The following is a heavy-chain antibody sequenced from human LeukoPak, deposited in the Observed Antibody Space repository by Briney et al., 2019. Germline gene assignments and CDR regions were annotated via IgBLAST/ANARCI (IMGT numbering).Heavy chain of an antibody. CDR1: GGSFSGYY. D-gene: IGHD1-26*01. Sequence: KTSETLSLTCAVCGGSFSGYYWSWIRQPPGKGLEWIGEINHSGSTNYNPSLKSRVTISVDTSKNQFSLKLSSVTAADTAVYYCARSQGGSYYYWGQGTLVTVSS. J-gene: IGHJ4*01. CDR2: INHSGST. CDR3: ARSQGGSYYY. V-gene: IGHV4-34*01.